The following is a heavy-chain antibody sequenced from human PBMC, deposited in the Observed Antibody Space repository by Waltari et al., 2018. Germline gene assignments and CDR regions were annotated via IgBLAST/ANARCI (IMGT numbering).Heavy chain of an antibody. V-gene: IGHV3-15*02. CDR1: GFPFPPAW. D-gene: IGHD7-27*01. CDR2: IQSKDRGEAT. CDR3: TTLDAPWGG. J-gene: IGHJ4*02. Sequence: EVEMVESGGASVTPGESLRLSCVASGFPFPPAWLTWVRQVPGGGLGWICRIQSKDRGEATDFAAPVKGRFSISRDDSRNTVSLQMNNLKAEDTGIYYCTTLDAPWGGWGQGTLVTVSS.